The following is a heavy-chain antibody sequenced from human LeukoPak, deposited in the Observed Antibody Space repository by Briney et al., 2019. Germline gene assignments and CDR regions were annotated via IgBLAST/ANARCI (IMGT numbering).Heavy chain of an antibody. CDR3: ARTQGYYYYMDV. CDR1: GYSFTRCG. V-gene: IGHV1-18*04. Sequence: ASVNVSCKGSGYSFTRCGISWVRQAPGQGLEWVAWIGVYNDDTKHSQKFQGRVTIVSDPSTNTAYMELKSLRSDDTANYFCARTQGYYYYMDVWGKGTTVTVSS. J-gene: IGHJ6*03. CDR2: IGVYNDDT.